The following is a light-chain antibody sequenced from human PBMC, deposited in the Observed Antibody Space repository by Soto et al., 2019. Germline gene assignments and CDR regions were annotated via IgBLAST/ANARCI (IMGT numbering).Light chain of an antibody. CDR3: QQYGGSPRT. CDR1: QIFSSTS. V-gene: IGKV3-20*01. Sequence: EIVLTQSPGTLSLSPGERATLSCRASQIFSSTSLAWYQQRPGQAHRLLIYGASSRATGIPDRFSGSASGTEFTLTVSRLEPEDFAVYYCQQYGGSPRTFGQGTKVEIQ. J-gene: IGKJ1*01. CDR2: GAS.